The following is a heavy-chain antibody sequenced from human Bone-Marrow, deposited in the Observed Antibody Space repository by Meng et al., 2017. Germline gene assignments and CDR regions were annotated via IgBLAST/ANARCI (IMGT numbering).Heavy chain of an antibody. CDR2: FDPEDGET. CDR1: GYTLTELS. V-gene: IGHV1-24*01. CDR3: ATHRDIVVGLAYYFDY. Sequence: QVHLVQSGAEVKKPGASVKVSCKVTGYTLTELSMHWVRQAPGKGLEWMGGFDPEDGETIYAQKFQGRVTMTEDTSTDTAYMELSSLRSEDTAVYYCATHRDIVVGLAYYFDYWGQGTLVTVSS. J-gene: IGHJ4*02. D-gene: IGHD2-2*01.